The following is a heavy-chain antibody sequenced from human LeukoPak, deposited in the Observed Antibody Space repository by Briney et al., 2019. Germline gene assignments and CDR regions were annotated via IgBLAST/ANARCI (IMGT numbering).Heavy chain of an antibody. J-gene: IGHJ6*03. V-gene: IGHV3-23*01. CDR1: GFTFSSYA. CDR3: AKDRDSSYWYAYYYYYMDV. CDR2: ISGSGGRT. D-gene: IGHD6-13*01. Sequence: GGSLRLSCAASGFTFSSYAMSWVRQAPGKGLEWVSAISGSGGRTYYADSVKGRFTISRDNFKNPLYLQMNSLRAEDTALYYCAKDRDSSYWYAYYYYYMDVWGKGTTVTISS.